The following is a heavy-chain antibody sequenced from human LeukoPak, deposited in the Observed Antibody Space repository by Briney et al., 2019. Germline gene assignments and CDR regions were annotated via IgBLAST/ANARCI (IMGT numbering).Heavy chain of an antibody. D-gene: IGHD6-13*01. Sequence: ASVKVSCKTSGGTFGNYAVSWVRQAPGQGLEWMGRIIPFTDITDYVQKFQGRITITADKSTSTAFLEVRSLRSEDTAVYYCAKDRASEQLENWFDPWGQGTLVTVSS. CDR1: GGTFGNYA. V-gene: IGHV1-69*04. J-gene: IGHJ5*02. CDR2: IIPFTDIT. CDR3: AKDRASEQLENWFDP.